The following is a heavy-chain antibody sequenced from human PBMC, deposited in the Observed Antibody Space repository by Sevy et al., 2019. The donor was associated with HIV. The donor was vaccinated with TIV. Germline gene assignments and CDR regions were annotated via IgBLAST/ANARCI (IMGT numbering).Heavy chain of an antibody. CDR2: INPNSGGT. Sequence: ASVKVSCKASGYTFTGYYMHWVRQAPGQGLEWMGRINPNSGGTNYAQKFQGRVTMTRDTSISTAYMELSRLRSDDTAEYYCARAIWSATRDAFDIWGQGTMVTVSS. CDR1: GYTFTGYY. V-gene: IGHV1-2*06. J-gene: IGHJ3*02. CDR3: ARAIWSATRDAFDI. D-gene: IGHD3-3*01.